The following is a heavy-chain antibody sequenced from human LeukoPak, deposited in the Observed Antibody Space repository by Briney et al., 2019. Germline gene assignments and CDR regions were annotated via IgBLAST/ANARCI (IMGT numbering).Heavy chain of an antibody. CDR1: GYTFTGYY. CDR2: INPNSGGT. V-gene: IGHV1-2*02. Sequence: ASVKVSCKASGYTFTGYYMHWVRQAPGQGLEWMGWINPNSGGTNYAQKFRGRVTMTRDTSISTAYMELSRLRSDDTAVYYCARAPDPYGDYEGYYYGMDVWGQGTTVTVSS. CDR3: ARAPDPYGDYEGYYYGMDV. J-gene: IGHJ6*02. D-gene: IGHD4-17*01.